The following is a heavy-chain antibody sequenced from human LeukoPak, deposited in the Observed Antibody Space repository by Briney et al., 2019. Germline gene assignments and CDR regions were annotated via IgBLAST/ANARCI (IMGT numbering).Heavy chain of an antibody. CDR2: IYSGGNT. Sequence: GGSLRLSCTVYGFTVSSNSMSWVRQAPGKGLEWVSFIYSGGNTHYSDSVKGRFTISRDNSKNTLYLQMNSLRADDTAVYYCARQAGEYSHPYDYWGQGTLVTVSS. CDR1: GFTVSSNS. V-gene: IGHV3-53*01. D-gene: IGHD4-17*01. CDR3: ARQAGEYSHPYDY. J-gene: IGHJ4*02.